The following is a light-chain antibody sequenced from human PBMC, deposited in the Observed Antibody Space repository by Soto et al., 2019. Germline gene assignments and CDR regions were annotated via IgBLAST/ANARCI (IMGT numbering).Light chain of an antibody. CDR3: CSYTISATLV. CDR2: EVR. Sequence: QSALTQPASVSGSPGQSITISCSGTTNDIGGYNYVSWYQHHLGKVPKVIIYEVRNRPSGVSNRFSGSKSGNTASLTISGLQAEDEADYYCCSYTISATLVFGGGTKVTVL. V-gene: IGLV2-14*01. J-gene: IGLJ3*02. CDR1: TNDIGGYNY.